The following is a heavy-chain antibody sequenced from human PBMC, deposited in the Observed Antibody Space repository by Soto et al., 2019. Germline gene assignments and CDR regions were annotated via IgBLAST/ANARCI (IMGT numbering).Heavy chain of an antibody. V-gene: IGHV4-59*08. J-gene: IGHJ4*02. CDR3: ARGSGWYLY. CDR2: IYHSGSA. D-gene: IGHD6-19*01. Sequence: QVQLQESGPGLVKASETLSLTCTVSGGSISGYYWSWVRQPPGKGLEWIGYIYHSGSANYNPSLKRRVTMSVDTSKNQFSLNLSSVTAADTAVYYCARGSGWYLYWGQGSLVTVSS. CDR1: GGSISGYY.